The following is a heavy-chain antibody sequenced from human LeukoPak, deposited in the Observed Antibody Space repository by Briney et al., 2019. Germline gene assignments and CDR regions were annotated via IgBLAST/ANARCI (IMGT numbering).Heavy chain of an antibody. D-gene: IGHD6-13*01. V-gene: IGHV3-48*04. Sequence: GGSLRLSCAASGFTFSSYSMNWVRQAPGKGLEWVSYISSSSSTIYYADSVKGRFTISRDNAKNSLYLQINSLRAEDTAVYYCAREGYDAFDIWGQGTMVTVSS. CDR3: AREGYDAFDI. CDR2: ISSSSSTI. J-gene: IGHJ3*02. CDR1: GFTFSSYS.